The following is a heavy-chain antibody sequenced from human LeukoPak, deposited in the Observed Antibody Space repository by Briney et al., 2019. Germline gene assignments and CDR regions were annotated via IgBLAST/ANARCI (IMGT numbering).Heavy chain of an antibody. CDR2: IYYSGGT. D-gene: IGHD1-26*01. V-gene: IGHV4-59*08. CDR3: ARLGFSNSGSYLAPSDY. Sequence: SSETLSLTCTVSGGSISSYYWSWLRQPPGKGLEWIGYIYYSGGTNYNPSLKSRVTISVDTSKNQFSLKLSSVAAADTAVYYCARLGFSNSGSYLAPSDYWGQGTLVTVSS. J-gene: IGHJ4*02. CDR1: GGSISSYY.